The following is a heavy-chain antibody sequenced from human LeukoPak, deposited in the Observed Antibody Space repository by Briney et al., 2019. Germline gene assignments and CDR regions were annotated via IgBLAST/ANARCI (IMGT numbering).Heavy chain of an antibody. Sequence: GASVKVSCKASGYIFTGYYMHWVRQAPGQGLEWMGWINPNSGGTNYAQKFQGRVTMTRDTSISTAYMELSRLRSDDTAVYYCAREWEAAPEYFQHWGQGTLVTVSS. CDR2: INPNSGGT. CDR3: AREWEAAPEYFQH. J-gene: IGHJ1*01. V-gene: IGHV1-2*02. CDR1: GYIFTGYY. D-gene: IGHD6-13*01.